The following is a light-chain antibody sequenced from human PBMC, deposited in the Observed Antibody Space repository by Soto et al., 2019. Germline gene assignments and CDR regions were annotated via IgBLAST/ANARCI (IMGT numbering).Light chain of an antibody. CDR1: TGAVTSGHY. Sequence: QAVVTQEPSLTVSPGGTVTLTCGSSTGAVTSGHYPYWFQQKPGQAPRTLIYDTSNKHSWTPARFSGSLLGGNAALTLAGAQPEDEAEYYCLLSYSDEEVLGTGTKGTVL. J-gene: IGLJ1*01. CDR3: LLSYSDEEV. V-gene: IGLV7-46*01. CDR2: DTS.